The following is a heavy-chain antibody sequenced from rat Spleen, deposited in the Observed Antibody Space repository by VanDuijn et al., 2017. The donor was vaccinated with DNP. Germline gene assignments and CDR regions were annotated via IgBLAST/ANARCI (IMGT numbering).Heavy chain of an antibody. Sequence: EVQLVESGGGLVQPGRSLKLSCVASGFTFNNYWMTWIRQAPGQGLEWIASITNTGGSSYYADSVKGRFTITRDNAESTLYLQMSKLGSEDTAIYYCAKGPNYGGWSDYFDYWGQGVMVTVSS. J-gene: IGHJ2*01. CDR3: AKGPNYGGWSDYFDY. CDR2: ITNTGGSS. CDR1: GFTFNNYW. V-gene: IGHV5-31*01. D-gene: IGHD1-11*01.